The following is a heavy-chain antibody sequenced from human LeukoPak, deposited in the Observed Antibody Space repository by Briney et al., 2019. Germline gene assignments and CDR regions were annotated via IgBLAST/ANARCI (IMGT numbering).Heavy chain of an antibody. CDR3: ARHNSGSTKYFGY. V-gene: IGHV1-69*04. CDR1: GGTFSSYA. CDR2: IIPILGIA. D-gene: IGHD1-26*01. Sequence: ASVKVSCKASGGTFSSYAISWVRQAPGQGLEWMGRIIPILGIANYAQKFQGRVTITADKSTSTAYTGLSSLRSEDTAVYYCARHNSGSTKYFGYWGQGTLVTVSS. J-gene: IGHJ4*02.